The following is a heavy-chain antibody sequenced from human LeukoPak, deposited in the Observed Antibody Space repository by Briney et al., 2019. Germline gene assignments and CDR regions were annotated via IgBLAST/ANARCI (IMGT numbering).Heavy chain of an antibody. J-gene: IGHJ4*02. CDR3: AGGATRYSSSDY. CDR2: ISYDGSNK. Sequence: GGSLRLSCAASGFTFSSYGMHWVRQAPGKGLEWVAVISYDGSNKYYADSVKGRFTISRDNSKNTLYLQMNSLRAEDTAVYYCAGGATRYSSSDYWGQGTLVTVSS. CDR1: GFTFSSYG. V-gene: IGHV3-30*03. D-gene: IGHD6-13*01.